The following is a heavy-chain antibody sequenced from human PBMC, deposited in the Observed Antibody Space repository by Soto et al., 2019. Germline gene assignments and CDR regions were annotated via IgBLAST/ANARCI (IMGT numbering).Heavy chain of an antibody. V-gene: IGHV1-69*01. CDR2: IIPLFGTA. CDR1: GGTFSTYA. D-gene: IGHD3-22*01. CDR3: ARGVHYDSSGYYYFY. Sequence: QVQLVQSGAEVKKPGSSVKVSCKASGGTFSTYAIDWVRQAPGQGLEWMGGIIPLFGTAKYAQNFKGRITITADASTNTAYMDLRSLRSEDTAVYYCARGVHYDSSGYYYFYWGQGTLVTVSS. J-gene: IGHJ4*02.